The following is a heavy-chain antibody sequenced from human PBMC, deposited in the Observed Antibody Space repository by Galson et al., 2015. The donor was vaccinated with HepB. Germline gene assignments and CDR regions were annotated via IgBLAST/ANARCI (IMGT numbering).Heavy chain of an antibody. CDR1: GGSISSGDYY. V-gene: IGHV4-30-4*01. CDR3: ARDRSGSRLAVRYFDY. J-gene: IGHJ4*02. Sequence: TLSLTCTVSGGSISSGDYYWSWIRQPPGKGLEWIGYIYYSGSTYYNPSLKSRVTISVDTSKNQFSLKLSSVTAADTAVYYCARDRSGSRLAVRYFDYWGQGTLVTVSS. CDR2: IYYSGST. D-gene: IGHD3-10*01.